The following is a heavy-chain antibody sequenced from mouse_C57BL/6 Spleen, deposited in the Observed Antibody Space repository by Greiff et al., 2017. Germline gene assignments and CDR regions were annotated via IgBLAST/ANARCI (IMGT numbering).Heavy chain of an antibody. CDR2: INPSTGGT. CDR3: ARGGGLPHYYAMDY. V-gene: IGHV1-43*01. J-gene: IGHJ4*01. CDR1: GYSFTGYY. Sequence: EVQLQQSGPELVKPGASVKISCKASGYSFTGYYMHWVKQSSEKSLEWIGEINPSTGGTSYNQKFKGKATLTVDKSSSTAYMQLKSLTSEDSAVYYCARGGGLPHYYAMDYWGQGTSVTVSS. D-gene: IGHD2-2*01.